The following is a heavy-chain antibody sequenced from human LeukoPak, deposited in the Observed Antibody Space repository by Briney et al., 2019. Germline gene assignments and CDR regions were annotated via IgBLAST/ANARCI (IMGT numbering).Heavy chain of an antibody. Sequence: SETLSLTCTVSGGSISSYYWSWIRQPPGKGLEWIGYIYYSGSTNYNPSLKSRVTISVDTSKNQFSLKLSSVTAADTAVYYCARSAYYYDSCGYYYIPFDYWGQGTLVTVSS. CDR2: IYYSGST. CDR3: ARSAYYYDSCGYYYIPFDY. CDR1: GGSISSYY. J-gene: IGHJ4*02. D-gene: IGHD3-22*01. V-gene: IGHV4-59*12.